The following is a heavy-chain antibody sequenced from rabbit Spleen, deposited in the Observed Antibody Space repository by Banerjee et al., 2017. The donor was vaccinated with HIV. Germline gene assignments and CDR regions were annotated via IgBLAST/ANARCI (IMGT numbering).Heavy chain of an antibody. CDR2: IYTGSSGST. Sequence: QSLEESGGGLVKPGGTLTLTCKASGFDFSSSYWICWVRQAPGKGLEWIGCIYTGSSGSTYSATWAKGRFTCSKTSSTTVTLQMTSLTVADTATYFCARDTGSSFSSYGMDLWGPGTLVTVS. CDR1: GFDFSSSYW. D-gene: IGHD8-1*01. CDR3: ARDTGSSFSSYGMDL. V-gene: IGHV1S40*01. J-gene: IGHJ6*01.